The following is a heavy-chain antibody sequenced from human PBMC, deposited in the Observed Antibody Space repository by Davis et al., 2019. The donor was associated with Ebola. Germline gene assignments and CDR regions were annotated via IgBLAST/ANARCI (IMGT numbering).Heavy chain of an antibody. V-gene: IGHV1-18*01. CDR1: GYTFNSHG. D-gene: IGHD2-15*01. Sequence: ASVKVSCKASGYTFNSHGISWVRQAPGQGLEWMGWISAYNGNTNYAQKLQGRVTMTTDTSTSTAYMELRSLRSDDTAVYYCARVRVAATHDYWGQGTLVTVSS. J-gene: IGHJ4*02. CDR2: ISAYNGNT. CDR3: ARVRVAATHDY.